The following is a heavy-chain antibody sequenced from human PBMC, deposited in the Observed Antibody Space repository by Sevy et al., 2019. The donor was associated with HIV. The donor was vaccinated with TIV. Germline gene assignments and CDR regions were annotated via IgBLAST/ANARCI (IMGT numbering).Heavy chain of an antibody. CDR1: GDTFTNNY. CDR3: VRADPDQHFYS. V-gene: IGHV1-46*01. J-gene: IGHJ4*02. CDR2: VDPSAGNT. Sequence: ASVKVSCKASGDTFTNNYIHWVRQAPGQGLEWMGMVDPSAGNTTYAQKFQGRVTMTRDTSTSILYMYLNSLRSEDTAVYYCVRADPDQHFYSLGQGTPVTVSS.